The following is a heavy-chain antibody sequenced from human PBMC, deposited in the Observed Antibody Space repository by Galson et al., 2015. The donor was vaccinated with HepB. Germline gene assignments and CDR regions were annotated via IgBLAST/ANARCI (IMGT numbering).Heavy chain of an antibody. Sequence: SVKVSCKAPGYTFTKYAMHWVRQAPGQRLEWMGWINAGNGNTKYSQKFQGRVTITRDTSASTAYMELSSLRSEDTAVYYCARDYYYDSSPFYYYYGMDVWGQGTTVTVSS. V-gene: IGHV1-3*01. CDR1: GYTFTKYA. CDR3: ARDYYYDSSPFYYYYGMDV. D-gene: IGHD3-22*01. CDR2: INAGNGNT. J-gene: IGHJ6*02.